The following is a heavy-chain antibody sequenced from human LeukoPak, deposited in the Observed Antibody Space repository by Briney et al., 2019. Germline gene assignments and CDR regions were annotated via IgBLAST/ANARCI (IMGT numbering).Heavy chain of an antibody. V-gene: IGHV1-8*01. CDR1: GYTFTSYD. J-gene: IGHJ3*02. CDR3: ARVAVTDSDAFDI. D-gene: IGHD6-19*01. CDR2: MNPNSGNT. Sequence: GASVKVSCKASGYTFTSYDINWVRQATGQGLEWMGWMNPNSGNTGYAQKFQGRITMTRNTSISTAYMELSSLRSEDTAVYYCARVAVTDSDAFDIWGQGTMVTVSS.